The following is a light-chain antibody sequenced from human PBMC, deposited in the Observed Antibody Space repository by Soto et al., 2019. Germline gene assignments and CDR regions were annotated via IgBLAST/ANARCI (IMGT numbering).Light chain of an antibody. CDR1: QSVSSRY. CDR3: QQSYSTPYT. V-gene: IGKV3-20*01. CDR2: GAS. J-gene: IGKJ2*01. Sequence: EILLTQSPGTLSLSEGEGATLSCRASQSVSSRYLAWYQQQPGQAHRILIYGASSRDTGISARFSGVGSGTEFTLSISSLQSEDFATYYCQQSYSTPYTFGQGTKVDIK.